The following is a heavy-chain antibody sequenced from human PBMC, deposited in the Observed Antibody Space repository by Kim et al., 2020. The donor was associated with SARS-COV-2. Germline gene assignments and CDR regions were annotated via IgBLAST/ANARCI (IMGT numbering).Heavy chain of an antibody. CDR2: ISSSGSTI. CDR1: GFTFSSYE. CDR3: ARERVGLYDYVWGSYRFGWFDP. V-gene: IGHV3-48*03. D-gene: IGHD3-16*02. J-gene: IGHJ5*02. Sequence: GGSLRLSCAASGFTFSSYEMNWVRQAPGKGLEWVSYISSSGSTIYYADSVKGRFTISRDNAKNSLYLQMNSLRAEDTAVYYCARERVGLYDYVWGSYRFGWFDPWGQGTLVTVSS.